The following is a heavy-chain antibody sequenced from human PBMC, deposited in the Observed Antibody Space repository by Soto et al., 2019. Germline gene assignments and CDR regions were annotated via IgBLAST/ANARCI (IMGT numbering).Heavy chain of an antibody. Sequence: SETLSLTCAVYGGSFSGYYWRCIRQHPWKGLEWIVEINHSGSTNYNPSLKSRVTISVDTSKNQFSLKLSSVTAADTAVYYCATERTFDAFDIWGQGTMVTVSS. CDR2: INHSGST. CDR3: ATERTFDAFDI. CDR1: GGSFSGYY. V-gene: IGHV4-34*01. J-gene: IGHJ3*02.